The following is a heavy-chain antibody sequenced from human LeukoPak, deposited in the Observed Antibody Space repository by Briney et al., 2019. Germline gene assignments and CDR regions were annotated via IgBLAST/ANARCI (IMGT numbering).Heavy chain of an antibody. CDR1: GYTFTSYA. J-gene: IGHJ6*02. D-gene: IGHD1-14*01. CDR3: GCASRTGYYYYGMDV. Sequence: ASVKVSCKASGYTFTSYAMNWVRQAPGQGLEWMGRINPNSGGTNYAQKFQGRVTMTRDTSISTAYMELSRLRSDDTAVYYCGCASRTGYYYYGMDVWGQGTTVTVSS. CDR2: INPNSGGT. V-gene: IGHV1-2*06.